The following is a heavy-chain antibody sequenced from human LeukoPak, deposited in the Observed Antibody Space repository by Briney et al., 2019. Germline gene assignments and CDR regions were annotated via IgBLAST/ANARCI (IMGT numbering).Heavy chain of an antibody. CDR1: GGSFSGYY. D-gene: IGHD3-16*01. J-gene: IGHJ5*02. CDR2: IYYSGST. Sequence: SETLSLTCAVYGGSFSGYYWSWIRQPPGKGLEWIGYIYYSGSTNYNPSLKSRVTISVDTSKNQFSLKLSSVTAADTAVYYCARENYDYVWGSRENWFDPWGQGTLVTVSS. V-gene: IGHV4-59*01. CDR3: ARENYDYVWGSRENWFDP.